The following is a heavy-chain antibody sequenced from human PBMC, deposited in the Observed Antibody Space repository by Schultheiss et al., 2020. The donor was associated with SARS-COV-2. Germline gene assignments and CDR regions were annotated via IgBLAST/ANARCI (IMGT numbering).Heavy chain of an antibody. J-gene: IGHJ4*02. Sequence: SVKVSCKASGGTFSSYAISWVRQAPGQGLEWMGGIIPIFGTANYAQKFQGRVTITADESTSTAYMELSSLRSEDTAVYYCARVLIRGDGYKWSLGYWGQGTLVTVSS. D-gene: IGHD5-24*01. CDR2: IIPIFGTA. CDR1: GGTFSSYA. V-gene: IGHV1-69*13. CDR3: ARVLIRGDGYKWSLGY.